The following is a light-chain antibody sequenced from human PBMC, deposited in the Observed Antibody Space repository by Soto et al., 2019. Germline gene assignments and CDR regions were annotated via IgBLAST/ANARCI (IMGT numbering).Light chain of an antibody. V-gene: IGLV2-14*01. CDR1: SSDVGGYNY. CDR2: DVS. Sequence: QSALTQPASVSGSPGQSITMSCTGTSSDVGGYNYVSWYQQHPGKAPKLMIYDVSNRPSGFSNRFSGSKSGNTASLTISGRHAEYESDYYCSSYTSSSTLVFGGGTKLTVL. CDR3: SSYTSSSTLV. J-gene: IGLJ2*01.